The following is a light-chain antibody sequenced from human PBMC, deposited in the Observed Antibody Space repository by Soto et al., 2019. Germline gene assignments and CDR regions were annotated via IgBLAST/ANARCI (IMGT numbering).Light chain of an antibody. CDR1: QSVSSH. V-gene: IGKV3-15*01. CDR3: QQANSFPLT. Sequence: EIVMTQSPATLSVSPGEGATVSCRASQSVSSHLAWYQHKPGQAPRILFYDASTRATGIPDRLSGSGSGTDLNLTISSLQPEDFATYYCQQANSFPLTFGGGTKVDIK. CDR2: DAS. J-gene: IGKJ4*01.